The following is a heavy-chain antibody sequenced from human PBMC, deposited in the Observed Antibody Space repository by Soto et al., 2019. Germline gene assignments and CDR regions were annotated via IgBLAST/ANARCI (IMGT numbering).Heavy chain of an antibody. J-gene: IGHJ6*02. Sequence: QVQLVESGGGVVQPGRSLRLSCAASGFTFSSYGMHWVRQAPGKGLEWVAVISYDGSNKYYADSVKGRFTISRDNSKNTLYLQMNSLRAEDTAVYYCAKDDYVWGSYRYFTSVYYGMDVWGQGTTVTVSS. CDR3: AKDDYVWGSYRYFTSVYYGMDV. D-gene: IGHD3-16*02. CDR2: ISYDGSNK. V-gene: IGHV3-30*18. CDR1: GFTFSSYG.